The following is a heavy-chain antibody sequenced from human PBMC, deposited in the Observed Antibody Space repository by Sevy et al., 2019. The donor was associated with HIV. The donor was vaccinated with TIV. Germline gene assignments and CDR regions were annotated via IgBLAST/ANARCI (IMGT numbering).Heavy chain of an antibody. Sequence: GGSLRLSCAASGFTFSSYSMNWVRQAPGKGLKWVSSISSSSSYIYYADSVKGRFTISRDNAKNSLYLQMNSLRAEDTAVYYCARSGGYCSSTSCYGWYNWFDPWGQRTLVTVSS. D-gene: IGHD2-2*01. CDR1: GFTFSSYS. CDR3: ARSGGYCSSTSCYGWYNWFDP. CDR2: ISSSSSYI. J-gene: IGHJ5*02. V-gene: IGHV3-21*01.